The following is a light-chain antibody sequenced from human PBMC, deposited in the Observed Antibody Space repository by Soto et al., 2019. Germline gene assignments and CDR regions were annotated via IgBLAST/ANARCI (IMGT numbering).Light chain of an antibody. Sequence: EIVLRLSPDTLSLSPGERATLSCGASQSLTSRSLAWYQQKPGLAPRLLIYETSTRATGIPERFSGGGSGTDFTLTISRLEPEDSAVYYCQQYVTSPLTFGGGTKVEI. V-gene: IGKV3D-20*01. CDR2: ETS. CDR3: QQYVTSPLT. J-gene: IGKJ4*01. CDR1: QSLTSRS.